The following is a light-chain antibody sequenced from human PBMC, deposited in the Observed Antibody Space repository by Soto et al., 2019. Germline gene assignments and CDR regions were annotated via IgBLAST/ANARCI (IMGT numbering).Light chain of an antibody. CDR3: QQYENLPT. J-gene: IGKJ5*01. CDR1: QNINNY. Sequence: DIQMTLSPSSLSAYVGDRVTITCQASQNINNYLNWYQQKPGRAPKLLIYDASNLEAGVPSGFRGSGSGTDFTFTISRLQPEDIATYYCQQYENLPTFGQGTRLEIK. V-gene: IGKV1-33*01. CDR2: DAS.